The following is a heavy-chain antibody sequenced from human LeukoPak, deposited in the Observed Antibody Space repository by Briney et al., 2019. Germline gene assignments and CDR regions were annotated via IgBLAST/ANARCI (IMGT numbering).Heavy chain of an antibody. CDR1: GFTFSSYW. Sequence: GGSLRLSCAASGFTFSSYWMSWVPQAPGKGLEWVANIKEDGSEKYYVDSVRGRFTISRDNAKNSVYLQMNSLRAEDTAVYYCAREGDYYCSGGSCYDYWGQGTLVTVSS. CDR3: AREGDYYCSGGSCYDY. CDR2: IKEDGSEK. J-gene: IGHJ4*02. V-gene: IGHV3-7*03. D-gene: IGHD2-15*01.